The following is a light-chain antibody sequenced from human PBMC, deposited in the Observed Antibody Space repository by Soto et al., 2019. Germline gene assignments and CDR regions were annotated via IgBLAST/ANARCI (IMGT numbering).Light chain of an antibody. CDR2: EGT. J-gene: IGLJ2*01. Sequence: QSALTQPASLSGSPGQSITISCTGTSSDVGSYNLVSWFQQHPGKAPKLMIYEGTKRPSGVPNRFSGSKSGNTASLTISGLQAEDEADYYCCSYARTSTLLFGGGTKVTVL. CDR1: SSDVGSYNL. CDR3: CSYARTSTLL. V-gene: IGLV2-23*01.